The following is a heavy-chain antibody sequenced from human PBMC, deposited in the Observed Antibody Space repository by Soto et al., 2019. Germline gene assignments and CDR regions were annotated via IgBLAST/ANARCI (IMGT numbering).Heavy chain of an antibody. CDR2: IKGDGSEI. V-gene: IGHV3-7*04. Sequence: EVQLMESGGGLVQPGGSLRLSCAASGFTFSNYWMSWVRQAPGKGLEWVANIKGDGSEIHYLDTVKGRFTTSRDNAQNSLYPQMKYLGVEDTAVYYCARHNNGDYDYWGQGTVVTVS. CDR3: ARHNNGDYDY. D-gene: IGHD4-17*01. CDR1: GFTFSNYW. J-gene: IGHJ4*02.